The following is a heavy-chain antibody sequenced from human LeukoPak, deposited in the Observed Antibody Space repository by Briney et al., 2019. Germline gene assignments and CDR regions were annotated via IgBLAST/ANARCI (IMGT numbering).Heavy chain of an antibody. V-gene: IGHV4-39*01. J-gene: IGHJ5*02. CDR1: GGSISSSSYY. D-gene: IGHD2-8*01. Sequence: PSETLSLTCTVSGGSISSSSYYWGWIRQPPGKGLEWIGSIYFSGSTYYNPSLKSRVTISVDTSKNQFSLKLSSVTAADTAVYYCAGGRGIVLMVYAFWFDPWGQGTLVTVSS. CDR2: IYFSGST. CDR3: AGGRGIVLMVYAFWFDP.